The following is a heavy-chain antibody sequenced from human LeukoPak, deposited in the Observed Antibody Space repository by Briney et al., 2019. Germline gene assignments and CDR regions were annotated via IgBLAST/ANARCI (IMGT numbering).Heavy chain of an antibody. D-gene: IGHD1-26*01. V-gene: IGHV4-38-2*02. CDR3: ARAGDSGSYEGFDY. CDR2: IYYSGST. J-gene: IGHJ4*02. Sequence: SETLSLTCTVSGYSISSGYYWGWIRQPPGKGLEWIGSIYYSGSTNYNPSLKSRVTISVDTSKNQFSLKLSSVTAADTAVYYCARAGDSGSYEGFDYWGQGTLVTVSS. CDR1: GYSISSGYY.